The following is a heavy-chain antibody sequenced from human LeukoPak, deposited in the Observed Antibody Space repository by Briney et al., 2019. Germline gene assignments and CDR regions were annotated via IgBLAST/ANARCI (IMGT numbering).Heavy chain of an antibody. Sequence: PGGSLRLSCAASGFTFSSYAMSWVRQAPGKGLEWVSAISGSGGSTYYADSVKGRFTISRDNSKNTLYLQMNSLRAEDTAVYYCAEEGGRMVRYFDWFSFDYWGQGTLVTVSS. D-gene: IGHD3-9*01. J-gene: IGHJ4*02. CDR1: GFTFSSYA. CDR3: AEEGGRMVRYFDWFSFDY. V-gene: IGHV3-23*01. CDR2: ISGSGGST.